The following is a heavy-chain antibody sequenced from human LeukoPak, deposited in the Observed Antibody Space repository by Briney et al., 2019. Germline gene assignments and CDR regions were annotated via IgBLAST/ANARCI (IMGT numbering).Heavy chain of an antibody. Sequence: GGSLRLSCAASGFTFSSYSMNWVRQAPGKGLEWVSSISSSSSYIYYADSVKGRFTISRDNAKNSLYLQMNSLRAEDTAVYYCARDSSSSWTGIFDYWGQGTLVTVSS. J-gene: IGHJ4*02. V-gene: IGHV3-21*01. D-gene: IGHD6-13*01. CDR3: ARDSSSSWTGIFDY. CDR2: ISSSSSYI. CDR1: GFTFSSYS.